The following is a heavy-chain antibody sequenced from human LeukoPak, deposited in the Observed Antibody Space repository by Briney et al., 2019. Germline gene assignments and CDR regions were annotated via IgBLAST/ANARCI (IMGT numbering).Heavy chain of an antibody. J-gene: IGHJ4*02. Sequence: GGSLRLSCAASGFTFSNYEMNWVRQAPGKGLEWVSSISSSSSYIYYADSVKGRFTISRDNAKNSLYLQMNSLRAEDTAVYYCARDPSNYGDYFQYYFDYWGQGTLVTVSS. CDR3: ARDPSNYGDYFQYYFDY. CDR2: ISSSSSYI. CDR1: GFTFSNYE. V-gene: IGHV3-21*01. D-gene: IGHD4-17*01.